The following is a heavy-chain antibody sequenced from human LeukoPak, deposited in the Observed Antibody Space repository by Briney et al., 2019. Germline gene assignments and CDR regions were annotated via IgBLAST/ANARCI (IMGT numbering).Heavy chain of an antibody. Sequence: PSETLSLTCAVSNDSIKDYYWNWIRQPPGKGLEWIGFVSNSGSTNYNPSLKSRVTISVDTSKNQFSLKLSSVTAADTAVYYCARGTTYYYDSSGYYLDYWGQGTLVTVSS. V-gene: IGHV4-59*01. D-gene: IGHD3-22*01. CDR3: ARGTTYYYDSSGYYLDY. J-gene: IGHJ4*02. CDR1: NDSIKDYY. CDR2: VSNSGST.